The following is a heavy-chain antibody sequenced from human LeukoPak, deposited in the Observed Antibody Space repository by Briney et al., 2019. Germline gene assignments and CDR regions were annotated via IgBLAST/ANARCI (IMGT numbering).Heavy chain of an antibody. D-gene: IGHD6-13*01. CDR3: ARATEGYSSSLPGY. Sequence: GGSLRLSCAASGFTFSSYWMSWVRQAPGKGLEWVANIKEDGSEKYFVDSVKGRFTISRDNAKNSLYLQMNSLRAEDTAVYYCARATEGYSSSLPGYWGQGTLVTVSS. CDR2: IKEDGSEK. CDR1: GFTFSSYW. V-gene: IGHV3-7*01. J-gene: IGHJ4*02.